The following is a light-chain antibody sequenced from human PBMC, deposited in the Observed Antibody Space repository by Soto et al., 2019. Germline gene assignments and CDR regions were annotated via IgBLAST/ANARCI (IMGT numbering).Light chain of an antibody. J-gene: IGLJ2*01. CDR3: QSYDSSLSGVV. Sequence: QSVLTQPPSVSWAPGQRVTISCTGSRSNIGANYDVHWYQQLPGTAPKLLIYGNTNRPSGVPDRFSGSKSGTSASLAITGLQAEDEADYYCQSYDSSLSGVVFGGGTKLTVL. CDR1: RSNIGANYD. CDR2: GNT. V-gene: IGLV1-40*01.